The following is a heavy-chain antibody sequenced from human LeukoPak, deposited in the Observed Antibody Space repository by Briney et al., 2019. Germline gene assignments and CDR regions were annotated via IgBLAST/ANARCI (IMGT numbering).Heavy chain of an antibody. Sequence: GGSLRLSCAASGFTSSSYAMSWVRQAPGKGLECVSAISGSGGSTYYADSVKGRFTISRDNSKNTLYLQMNSLRAEDTAVYYCAKARYSSSWYSWFDPWGQGTLVTVSS. V-gene: IGHV3-23*01. CDR2: ISGSGGST. CDR1: GFTSSSYA. D-gene: IGHD6-13*01. CDR3: AKARYSSSWYSWFDP. J-gene: IGHJ5*02.